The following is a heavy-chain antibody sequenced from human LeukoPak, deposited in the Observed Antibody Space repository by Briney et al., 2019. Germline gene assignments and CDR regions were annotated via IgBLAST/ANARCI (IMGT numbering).Heavy chain of an antibody. V-gene: IGHV4-34*01. D-gene: IGHD3-10*01. J-gene: IGHJ4*02. CDR1: GGSFSGYY. Sequence: SETLSLTCAVYGGSFSGYYWSWIRQPPGKGLEWIGEINHSGSTNYNPSPKSRVTISVDTSKNQFSLKLSSVTAADTAVYYCARAVGFGEKDYWGQGTLVTVSS. CDR2: INHSGST. CDR3: ARAVGFGEKDY.